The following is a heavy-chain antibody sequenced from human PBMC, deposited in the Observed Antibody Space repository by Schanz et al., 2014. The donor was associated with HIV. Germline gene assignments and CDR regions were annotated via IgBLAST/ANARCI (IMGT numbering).Heavy chain of an antibody. CDR1: GYTFTTYY. V-gene: IGHV1-2*02. D-gene: IGHD1-26*01. CDR2: ISPNNGAT. Sequence: QVQLVQSGAEVKKPGASVRVSCKASGYTFTTYYIHWVRQAPGQGLEWMGWISPNNGATNYAQKFQGRVAMTRDTSMSTAFMEMTRLRSDDTAVYFCARDPSGRPTSTMDVWGQGTTVTVSS. J-gene: IGHJ6*02. CDR3: ARDPSGRPTSTMDV.